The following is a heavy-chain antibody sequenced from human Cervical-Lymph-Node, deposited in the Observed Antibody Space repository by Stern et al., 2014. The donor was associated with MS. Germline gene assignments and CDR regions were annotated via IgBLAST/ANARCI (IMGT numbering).Heavy chain of an antibody. Sequence: QVQLGQSGAEVKKPRSSVKVSCKASGGTFRSYAITWVRPPPAQGLQWLGRITPILRTANHPPKCQRRLTITADQSTSTAYMELSSLRSEDTAVYYCARGELKEGLVRGMDVWGQGTTVTVSS. CDR3: ARGELKEGLVRGMDV. D-gene: IGHD1-26*01. CDR2: ITPILRTA. J-gene: IGHJ6*02. V-gene: IGHV1-69*01. CDR1: GGTFRSYA.